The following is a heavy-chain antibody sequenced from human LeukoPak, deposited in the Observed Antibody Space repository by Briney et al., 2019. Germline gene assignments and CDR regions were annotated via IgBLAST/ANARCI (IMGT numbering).Heavy chain of an antibody. CDR2: IYYSGST. Sequence: PSETLSLTCTVSGGSISSYYWSWIRQPPGRGLEWIGYIYYSGSTNYNPSLKSRATISVDTSKNQFSLKLSSVTAADTAVYYCARESQEDHYYYYGMDVWGQGTTVTVSS. J-gene: IGHJ6*02. V-gene: IGHV4-59*01. CDR1: GGSISSYY. CDR3: ARESQEDHYYYYGMDV.